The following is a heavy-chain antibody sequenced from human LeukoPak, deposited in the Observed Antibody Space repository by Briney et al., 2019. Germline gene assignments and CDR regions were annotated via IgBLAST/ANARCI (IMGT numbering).Heavy chain of an antibody. CDR2: ISYDGSDK. Sequence: PGGSLRLSCAASGFTFSSYTMHWVRQAPGKGLEWVAVISYDGSDKYYADSVKGRFTISRDNPKNTLYLQMNSLRAEDAAVYYCARVYYDSSGYRFDYWGQGTLVTVSS. D-gene: IGHD3-22*01. V-gene: IGHV3-30*04. J-gene: IGHJ4*02. CDR3: ARVYYDSSGYRFDY. CDR1: GFTFSSYT.